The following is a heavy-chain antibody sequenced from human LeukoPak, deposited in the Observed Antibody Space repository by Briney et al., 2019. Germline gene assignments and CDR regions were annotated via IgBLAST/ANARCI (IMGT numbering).Heavy chain of an antibody. CDR1: GGTFSSYA. CDR2: IIPIFGTA. D-gene: IGHD5-12*01. V-gene: IGHV1-69*13. Sequence: SVKVSCKASGGTFSSYAISWVRQAPGEGLEWMGGIIPIFGTADYAQKFQGRVTITADESTSTAYMELSSLRSEDTAVYYCARAPVDMVWFDPWGQGTLVTVSS. J-gene: IGHJ5*02. CDR3: ARAPVDMVWFDP.